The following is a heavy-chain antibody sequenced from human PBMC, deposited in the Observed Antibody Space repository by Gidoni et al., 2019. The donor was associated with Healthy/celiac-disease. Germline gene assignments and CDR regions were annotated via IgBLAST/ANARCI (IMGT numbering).Heavy chain of an antibody. CDR2: INPSGGST. J-gene: IGHJ3*02. CDR3: ARGFADDGIIYAFDI. V-gene: IGHV1-46*01. D-gene: IGHD3-10*01. CDR1: GSTFTSYY. Sequence: QVQLVQSGAAVKKPGASVKVSCKASGSTFTSYYMHWVRQAPGQGLKWKGIINPSGGSTSYAQKFQGRVTMTRDTSTSTVYMELSSLRSEDTAVYDCARGFADDGIIYAFDIWGQGTMVTVSS.